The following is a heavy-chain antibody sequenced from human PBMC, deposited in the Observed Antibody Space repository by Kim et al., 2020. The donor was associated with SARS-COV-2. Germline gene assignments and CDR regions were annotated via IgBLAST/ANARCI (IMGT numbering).Heavy chain of an antibody. J-gene: IGHJ3*02. CDR3: AREGTVDDAFDS. D-gene: IGHD4-17*01. Sequence: TYAKGFTGRFVFSLDTSVSTAYLQISSLKAEETAVYYCAREGTVDDAFDSWGQGTMVTVSS. V-gene: IGHV7-4-1*02.